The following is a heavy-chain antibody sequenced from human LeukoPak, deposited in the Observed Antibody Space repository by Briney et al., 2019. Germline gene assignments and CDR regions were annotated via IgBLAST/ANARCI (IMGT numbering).Heavy chain of an antibody. J-gene: IGHJ4*02. D-gene: IGHD4-23*01. CDR3: AREPTTLEATY. Sequence: PGGSLRLSCAASGFTFSSYWMSWVRQAPGKGLEWIGYIYYSGSTSYNPSLRSRVSMSVDTSKNHFSLKLNFLTAADTAVYYCAREPTTLEATYWGQGTLVTVSS. V-gene: IGHV4-59*12. CDR1: GFTFSSYW. CDR2: IYYSGST.